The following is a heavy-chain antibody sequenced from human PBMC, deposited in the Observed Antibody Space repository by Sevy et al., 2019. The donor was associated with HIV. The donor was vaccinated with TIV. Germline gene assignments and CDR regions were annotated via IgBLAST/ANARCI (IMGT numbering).Heavy chain of an antibody. J-gene: IGHJ4*02. CDR3: AREGCTKPHDY. CDR1: GFTFSKYS. CDR2: LSFGCGEI. D-gene: IGHD2-8*01. V-gene: IGHV3-23*01. Sequence: GGSLRLSCAAPGFTFSKYSMSWVRQPPGKGLEWVSTLSFGCGEINYADSVKGRFTISRDNSKSSVYLQMNNLRPEDTAVYYCAREGCTKPHDYWVQGTLVTVSS.